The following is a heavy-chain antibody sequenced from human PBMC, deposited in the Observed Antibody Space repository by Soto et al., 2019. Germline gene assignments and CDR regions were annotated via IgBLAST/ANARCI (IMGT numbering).Heavy chain of an antibody. CDR2: IDAGNGYT. CDR1: GYTFTTYP. V-gene: IGHV1-3*01. D-gene: IGHD3-10*01. Sequence: QVQLVQSGAEVKKPGASVRVSCKASGYTFTTYPIHWVRQAPGQGLEWMGWIDAGNGYTKSSQRFQGRLTITRDTSATTAYMEQSSLRSEDTAVYYCTAWFGEFFYTMDVWGQGTTVTVSS. CDR3: TAWFGEFFYTMDV. J-gene: IGHJ6*02.